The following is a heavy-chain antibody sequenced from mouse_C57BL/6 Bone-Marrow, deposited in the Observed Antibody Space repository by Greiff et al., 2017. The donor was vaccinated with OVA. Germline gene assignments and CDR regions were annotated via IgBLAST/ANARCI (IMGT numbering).Heavy chain of an antibody. CDR3: ARDGDGYPYAMDY. J-gene: IGHJ4*01. CDR2: INPSSGYT. D-gene: IGHD2-3*01. Sequence: QVQLQQSGAELARPGASVKMSCKASGYTFTSYMMHWVKQRPGQGLEWIGYINPSSGYTKYNQKFKDKATLTADKSSSTAYMQLSSLTSEDSAVYYCARDGDGYPYAMDYWGQGTSVTVSS. CDR1: GYTFTSYM. V-gene: IGHV1-4*01.